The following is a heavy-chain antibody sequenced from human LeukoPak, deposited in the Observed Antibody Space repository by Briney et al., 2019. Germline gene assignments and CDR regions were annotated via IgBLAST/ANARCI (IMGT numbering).Heavy chain of an antibody. J-gene: IGHJ5*02. Sequence: GGSLRLSCAVSGFTFSSYGMHWVRQAPDKGLEWVPAISYDESHKYYADSVKGRFTISRDNSKNTLYLQMNSLRAEDTAVYYCAKASYLPGYCSSTSCYWNWFDPWGQGTLVTVSS. CDR3: AKASYLPGYCSSTSCYWNWFDP. V-gene: IGHV3-30*18. CDR1: GFTFSSYG. D-gene: IGHD2-2*01. CDR2: ISYDESHK.